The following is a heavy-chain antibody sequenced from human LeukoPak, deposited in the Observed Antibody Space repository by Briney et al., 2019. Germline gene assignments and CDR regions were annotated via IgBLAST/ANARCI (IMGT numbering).Heavy chain of an antibody. J-gene: IGHJ6*04. CDR2: INSDGSST. D-gene: IGHD3-16*02. CDR1: GFTFSSYW. Sequence: QPGGSLRLSCAASGFTFSSYWMHWVRQAPGKGLVWASRINSDGSSTSYADSVKGRFTISRDNAKNTLYLQMNSLRAEDTAVYYCASTDYVWGSYRLDVWGKGTTVTVSS. CDR3: ASTDYVWGSYRLDV. V-gene: IGHV3-74*01.